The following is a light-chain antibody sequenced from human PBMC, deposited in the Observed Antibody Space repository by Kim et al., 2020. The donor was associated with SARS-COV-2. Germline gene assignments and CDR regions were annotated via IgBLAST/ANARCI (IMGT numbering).Light chain of an antibody. CDR1: SSDVGCYNH. CDR3: SSYTSTRSLV. J-gene: IGLJ1*01. Sequence: GQSIAISCTGTSSDVGCYNHVCWYQQHPGKVPELMIYDVTNRPSGVSNRFSGSKSGNTASLTISGLQTKDEADYYCSSYTSTRSLVFGTGTKVTVL. CDR2: DVT. V-gene: IGLV2-14*03.